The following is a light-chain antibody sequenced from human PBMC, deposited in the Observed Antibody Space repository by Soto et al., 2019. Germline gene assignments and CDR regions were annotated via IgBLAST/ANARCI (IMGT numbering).Light chain of an antibody. J-gene: IGLJ1*01. CDR2: EVS. CDR3: NSYTSSSTYV. V-gene: IGLV2-14*01. CDR1: SSDVGGYDY. Sequence: QSVLTQPASVSGSPGQSITISCTGTSSDVGGYDYVSWYQLRPGKAPKLMVFEVSNRPSGVSYRFSGSKSGNTASLTISGLQAEDEADYYCNSYTSSSTYVFGTGTKVTVL.